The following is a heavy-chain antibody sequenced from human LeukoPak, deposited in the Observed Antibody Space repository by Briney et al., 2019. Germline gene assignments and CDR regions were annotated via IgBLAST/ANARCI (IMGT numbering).Heavy chain of an antibody. D-gene: IGHD1-26*01. CDR3: TRESGAFSPFGF. J-gene: IGHJ4*02. CDR1: GGSIITTNW. V-gene: IGHV4-4*02. Sequence: PLETLSLTCGVSGGSIITTNWWSWVRQPPGKGLEWIGEVHLNGATNYNPSLESRVSMSIDKSKNQLSLKLSSVTAADTATYYCTRESGAFSPFGFWGQGTLVTVSS. CDR2: VHLNGAT.